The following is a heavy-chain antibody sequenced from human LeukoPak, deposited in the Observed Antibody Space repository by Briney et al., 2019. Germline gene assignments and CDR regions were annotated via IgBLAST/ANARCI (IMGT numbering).Heavy chain of an antibody. D-gene: IGHD3-3*01. CDR1: GFTFSSYS. CDR3: ARFRFLEWLLHY. J-gene: IGHJ4*02. Sequence: GGSLRLSCAASGFTFSSYSMNWVRQAPGKGLEWVSSISSSGSTIYYADSVKGRFTISRDNAKNSLYLQMNSLRAEDTAVYYCARFRFLEWLLHYWGQGTLVTVSS. CDR2: ISSSGSTI. V-gene: IGHV3-48*04.